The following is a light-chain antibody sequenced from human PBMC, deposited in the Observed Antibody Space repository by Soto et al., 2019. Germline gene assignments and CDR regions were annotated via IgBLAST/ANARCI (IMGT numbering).Light chain of an antibody. Sequence: EIVLTQSPSTLSFSPWERATLSFRASHSVSSNLAWYQQKPGQAPRLLIYRASARATGIPARFSGSGSGTEFTLTISSLQSEDFAVYYCQQYNNWPLFGGGTKVDIK. J-gene: IGKJ4*01. V-gene: IGKV3-15*01. CDR2: RAS. CDR3: QQYNNWPL. CDR1: HSVSSN.